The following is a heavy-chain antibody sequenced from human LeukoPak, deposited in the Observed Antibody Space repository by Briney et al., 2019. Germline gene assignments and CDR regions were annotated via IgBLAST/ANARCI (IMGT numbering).Heavy chain of an antibody. CDR1: GFTFSSYG. V-gene: IGHV3-30*02. Sequence: QAGGSLRLSCAASGFTFSSYGMHWVRQAPGKGLEWVAFIRYDGSNKYYADSVKGRFTISRDNSKNTLYLQMNSLRAEDKAVYYCARRRGSYGSGSYRYFDYWGQGTLVTVSS. CDR3: ARRRGSYGSGSYRYFDY. J-gene: IGHJ4*02. D-gene: IGHD3-10*01. CDR2: IRYDGSNK.